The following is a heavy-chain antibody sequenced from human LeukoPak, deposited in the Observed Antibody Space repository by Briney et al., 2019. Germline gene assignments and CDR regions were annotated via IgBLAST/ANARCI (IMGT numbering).Heavy chain of an antibody. CDR2: IIHSGSTI. D-gene: IGHD1-1*01. J-gene: IGHJ6*03. CDR1: GFTLSDYY. V-gene: IGHV3-11*01. Sequence: RGSLRLSCAASGFTLSDYYLRWMRQAPGKGREGVSYIIHSGSTIFYTDSVKRRVSVSRDNAKNSLYLQMNSLRAEDTAVYYCARDAIARGNIGNDMDVWGNGTTVTVSS. CDR3: ARDAIARGNIGNDMDV.